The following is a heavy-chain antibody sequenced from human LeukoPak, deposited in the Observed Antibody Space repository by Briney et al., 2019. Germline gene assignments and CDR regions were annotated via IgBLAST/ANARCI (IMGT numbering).Heavy chain of an antibody. CDR2: IYYSGST. D-gene: IGHD4-17*01. CDR3: ARDQRAPYGDYIHRTDY. Sequence: SETLSLTCTVSGGSISSSSYYWGWIRQPPGKGLEWIGSIYYSGSTYYNPSLKSRVTISVDTSKNQFSLKLSSVTAADTAVYYCARDQRAPYGDYIHRTDYWGQGTLVTVSS. V-gene: IGHV4-39*07. J-gene: IGHJ4*02. CDR1: GGSISSSSYY.